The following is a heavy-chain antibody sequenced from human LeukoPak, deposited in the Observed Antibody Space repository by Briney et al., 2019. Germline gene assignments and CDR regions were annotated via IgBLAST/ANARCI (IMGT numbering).Heavy chain of an antibody. D-gene: IGHD2-2*01. CDR1: GFTFDDYA. J-gene: IGHJ4*02. V-gene: IGHV3-9*01. CDR3: ASLGYCSSTSCSAPFDY. Sequence: GGSLRLSCAASGFTFDDYAMHWVRQAPGKGLEWVSGISWNSGSIGYADSVKGRFTISRDNAKNSLYLQMNSLRVEDTAVYYCASLGYCSSTSCSAPFDYWGQGTLVTVSS. CDR2: ISWNSGSI.